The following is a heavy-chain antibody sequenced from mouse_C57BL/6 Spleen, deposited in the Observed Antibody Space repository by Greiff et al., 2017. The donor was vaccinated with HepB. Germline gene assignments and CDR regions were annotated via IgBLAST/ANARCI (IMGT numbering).Heavy chain of an antibody. V-gene: IGHV1-15*01. CDR2: IDPETGGT. J-gene: IGHJ4*01. CDR1: GYTFTDYE. CDR3: TSRGGDEYYAMDY. D-gene: IGHD2-13*01. Sequence: VQLQQSGAELVRPGASVTLSCKASGYTFTDYEMHWVKQTPVHGLEWIGAIDPETGGTAYNQKFKGKAILTADKSSSTAYMELRSLTSEDSAVYYCTSRGGDEYYAMDYWGQGTSVTVSS.